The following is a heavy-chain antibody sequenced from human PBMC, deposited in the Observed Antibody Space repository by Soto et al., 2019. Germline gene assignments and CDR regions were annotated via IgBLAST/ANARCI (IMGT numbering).Heavy chain of an antibody. J-gene: IGHJ3*02. V-gene: IGHV4-61*08. D-gene: IGHD5-12*01. CDR3: ARISGIYEANDAFDI. CDR2: IYYSGST. Sequence: PSETLSLTCTVSGGSISSGGYYWSWIRQPPGKGLEWIGYIYYSGSTNYNPSLKSRVTISVDTSKNQFSLKLSSVTAADTAVYYCARISGIYEANDAFDIWGQGTMVPVS. CDR1: GGSISSGGYY.